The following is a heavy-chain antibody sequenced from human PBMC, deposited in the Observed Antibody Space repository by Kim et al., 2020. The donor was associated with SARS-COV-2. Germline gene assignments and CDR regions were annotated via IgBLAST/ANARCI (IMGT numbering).Heavy chain of an antibody. CDR3: ARGAPFYHDISGYSNWYFDL. CDR1: GFTVSSAY. V-gene: IGHV3-53*01. CDR2: LYPTGTT. J-gene: IGHJ2*01. D-gene: IGHD3-22*01. Sequence: GGSLRLSCSASGFTVSSAYMTWVRQAPGKGLESVSQLYPTGTTHDADTVKGRFTISRDDSKNTLYLEMNNLGAGDSAVYFCARGAPFYHDISGYSNWYFDLWGRGTLVTVSS.